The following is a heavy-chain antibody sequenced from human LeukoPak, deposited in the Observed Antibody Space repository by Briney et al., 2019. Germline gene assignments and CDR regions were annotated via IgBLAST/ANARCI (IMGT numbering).Heavy chain of an antibody. V-gene: IGHV3-23*01. CDR1: GFTFSSCA. J-gene: IGHJ4*02. CDR3: AKDQSRVGASDPFDY. CDR2: ISGSGATT. D-gene: IGHD1-26*01. Sequence: GGSLRLSCGASGFTFSSCAMTWVRQAPGKGLEWVSSISGSGATTYYADSVKGRFTISRDNSNNTVYLQMNSLRAEDTAVYYCAKDQSRVGASDPFDYWGQGMQVGVSS.